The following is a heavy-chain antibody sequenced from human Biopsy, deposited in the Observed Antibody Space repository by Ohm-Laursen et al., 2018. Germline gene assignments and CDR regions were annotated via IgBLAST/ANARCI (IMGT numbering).Heavy chain of an antibody. Sequence: SLRLSCAASGFSFSSYGMHWVRQAPGKGLEWVAVLWYDGTNKYYADSVKGRFTISRDNSKNTLYLHMNSLRAEDTAMYYCARPTNARAGGAPFDIWGQGTMVTVSS. V-gene: IGHV3-33*01. CDR2: LWYDGTNK. D-gene: IGHD1-1*01. CDR3: ARPTNARAGGAPFDI. CDR1: GFSFSSYG. J-gene: IGHJ3*02.